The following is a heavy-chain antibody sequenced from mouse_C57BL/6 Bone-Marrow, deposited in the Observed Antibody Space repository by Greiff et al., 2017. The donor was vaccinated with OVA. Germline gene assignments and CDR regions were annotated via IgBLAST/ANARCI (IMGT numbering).Heavy chain of an antibody. V-gene: IGHV5-9-1*02. CDR3: TRESMITTKEAWFAY. J-gene: IGHJ3*01. CDR2: ISSGGDYI. Sequence: EVQRVESGEGLVKPGGSLKLSCAASGFTFSSYAMSWVRQTPEKRLEWVAYISSGGDYIYYADTVKGRFTISRDNARNTLYLQMSSLKSEDTAMYYCTRESMITTKEAWFAYWGQGTLVTVSA. D-gene: IGHD2-4*01. CDR1: GFTFSSYA.